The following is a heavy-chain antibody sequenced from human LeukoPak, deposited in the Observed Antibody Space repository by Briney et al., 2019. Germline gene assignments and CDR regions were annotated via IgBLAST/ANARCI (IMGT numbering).Heavy chain of an antibody. J-gene: IGHJ4*02. D-gene: IGHD6-13*01. CDR3: ARAPGYRSFLDY. V-gene: IGHV3-7*01. CDR2: IKQDGSEK. CDR1: GFTFSSYW. Sequence: GGSLRLSCAASGFTFSSYWMSWVRQAPGKGLEGVANIKQDGSEKYYVDSVKGRFTISRDNPKNSLYLQMNSLRAEDTAVYYCARAPGYRSFLDYWGQGTLVTVSS.